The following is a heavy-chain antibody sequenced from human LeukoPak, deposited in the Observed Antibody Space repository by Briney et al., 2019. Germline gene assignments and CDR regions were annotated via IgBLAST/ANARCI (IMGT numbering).Heavy chain of an antibody. D-gene: IGHD3-22*01. J-gene: IGHJ4*02. CDR1: GAPVSSNF. CDR2: IYSDDTA. CDR3: ARAGYYHDNSGYYPPHF. Sequence: PGGSLRLSCSASGAPVSSNFLSWVRQAPGKELEWVSVIYSDDTAYYADSVKGRFAISRDNSKSIQYLQMNNLRAEDTAVYYCARAGYYHDNSGYYPPHFWGQGTLVIVSS. V-gene: IGHV3-66*01.